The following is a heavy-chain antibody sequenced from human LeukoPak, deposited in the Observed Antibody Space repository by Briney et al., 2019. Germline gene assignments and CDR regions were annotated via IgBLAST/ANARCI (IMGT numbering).Heavy chain of an antibody. D-gene: IGHD4-17*01. J-gene: IGHJ4*02. Sequence: ASVKVSCKASGYTFTSYGISWVRQAPGQGLEWMGWISAYNGNTNYAQKFQGRVTITADESTSTAYMELSSLRSEDTAVYYCARGVDGDSSFDYWGQGTLVTVSS. CDR2: ISAYNGNT. CDR3: ARGVDGDSSFDY. CDR1: GYTFTSYG. V-gene: IGHV1-18*01.